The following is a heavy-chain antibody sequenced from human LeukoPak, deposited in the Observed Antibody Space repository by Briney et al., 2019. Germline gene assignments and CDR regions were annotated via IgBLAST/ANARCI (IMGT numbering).Heavy chain of an antibody. J-gene: IGHJ6*02. CDR2: IYYTGST. Sequence: PSETLSLTCTVSGGSISSSSYYWGWIRQPPGKGLEWIGSIYYTGSTHFHPSPKSRVTISVDKSKNQFSLKLSSVTAADTAVYYCAGITMVRGVTGYYYYYYGMDVWGQGTTVTVSS. V-gene: IGHV4-39*07. CDR3: AGITMVRGVTGYYYYYYGMDV. D-gene: IGHD3-10*01. CDR1: GGSISSSSYY.